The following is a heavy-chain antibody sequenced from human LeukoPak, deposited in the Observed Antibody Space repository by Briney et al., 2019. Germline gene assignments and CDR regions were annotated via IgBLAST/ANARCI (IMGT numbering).Heavy chain of an antibody. V-gene: IGHV3-30-3*01. D-gene: IGHD3-3*01. J-gene: IGHJ4*02. CDR1: GFTFSSYA. Sequence: PGGSLRLSCAASGFTFSSYAMHWVRQAPGKGLEWVAVISYGGSNKYYADSVKGRFTISRDNSKNTLYLQMNSLRAEDTAVYYCARMVPSTGVVFRYYFDYWGQGTLVTVSS. CDR2: ISYGGSNK. CDR3: ARMVPSTGVVFRYYFDY.